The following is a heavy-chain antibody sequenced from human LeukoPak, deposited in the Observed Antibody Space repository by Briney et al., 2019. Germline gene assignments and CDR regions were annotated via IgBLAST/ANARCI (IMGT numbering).Heavy chain of an antibody. V-gene: IGHV4-39*01. CDR3: ARQGQGQLDYYYYMDV. CDR1: GGSISSSSYY. D-gene: IGHD6-13*01. CDR2: IYYSGST. Sequence: SETLSLTCTVSGGSISSSSYYWGWIRQPPGKGLEWIVSIYYSGSTYYNPSLKSRVTISVDTSKNQFSLKLSSVTAADTAVYYCARQGQGQLDYYYYMDVWGKGTTVTVSS. J-gene: IGHJ6*03.